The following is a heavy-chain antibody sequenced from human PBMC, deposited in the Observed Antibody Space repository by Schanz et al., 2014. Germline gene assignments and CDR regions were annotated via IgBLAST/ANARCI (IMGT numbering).Heavy chain of an antibody. V-gene: IGHV4-39*01. J-gene: IGHJ4*02. Sequence: QLQMQESGPGLVKPSETLSLTCSVSGDSISSTSYYWGWIRQPPGKGLEWIGSIYYSGSTYYNAPLRSRVPIPVDTPKNNSPQKLTLVTAADSAVYYCARLWGGWRIPDYWGQGTLVTVSS. CDR2: IYYSGST. CDR1: GDSISSTSYY. CDR3: ARLWGGWRIPDY. D-gene: IGHD6-19*01.